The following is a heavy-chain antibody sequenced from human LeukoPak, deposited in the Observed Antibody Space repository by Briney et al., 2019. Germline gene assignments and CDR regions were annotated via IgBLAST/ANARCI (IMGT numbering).Heavy chain of an antibody. CDR2: IFPGDSNT. CDR1: GYTFTTYW. CDR3: ARLDISGYYYIDY. D-gene: IGHD3-22*01. Sequence: GESLKISCKGSGYTFTTYWIGWVRQMPGKGLEWMGIIFPGDSNTRYSPSFHGQVTISADKPISTAYLQWSSLKASDTAMYYCARLDISGYYYIDYWGQGTLVTVSS. J-gene: IGHJ4*02. V-gene: IGHV5-51*01.